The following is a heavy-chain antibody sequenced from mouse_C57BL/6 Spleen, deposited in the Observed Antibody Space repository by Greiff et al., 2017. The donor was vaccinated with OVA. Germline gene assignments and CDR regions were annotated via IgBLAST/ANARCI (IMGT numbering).Heavy chain of an antibody. D-gene: IGHD1-1*01. CDR3: AREYSSYEYVDV. CDR1: GYSITSGYY. J-gene: IGHJ1*01. Sequence: EVKLMESGPGLVKPSQSLSLTCSVTGYSITSGYYWNWIRQLPGNKLEWVGYISYDGSNNYNPSLKNRISITRDTSKNQFFLKLNSVTTEDTATYYCAREYSSYEYVDVWGPGTPVTVSS. V-gene: IGHV3-6*01. CDR2: ISYDGSN.